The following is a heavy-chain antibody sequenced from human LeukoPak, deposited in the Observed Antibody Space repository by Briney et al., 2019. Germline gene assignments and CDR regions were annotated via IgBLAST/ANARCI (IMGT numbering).Heavy chain of an antibody. CDR2: MNPNSGNT. J-gene: IGHJ5*02. V-gene: IGHV1-8*03. Sequence: ASVKVSCKASGYTFTSYDINWVRQATGQGLEWMGWMNPNSGNTGYAQKFQGRVTITRNTSISTAYMELSSLRSEDTAVYYYAKQLVAQSNWFDPWGQGALVTVSS. CDR1: GYTFTSYD. D-gene: IGHD6-13*01. CDR3: AKQLVAQSNWFDP.